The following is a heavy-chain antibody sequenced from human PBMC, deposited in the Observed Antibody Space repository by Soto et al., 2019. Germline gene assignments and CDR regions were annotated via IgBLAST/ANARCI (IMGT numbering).Heavy chain of an antibody. CDR3: AREDPHCYDSY. J-gene: IGHJ4*02. CDR2: IIPILGIA. D-gene: IGHD3-22*01. CDR1: GGTFSSYT. V-gene: IGHV1-69*08. Sequence: QVQLAQSGAEVKKPGSSVKVSCKASGGTFSSYTISWVRQAPGQGLEWMGRIIPILGIANYAQKFQGRVTITADKYTSTAYMELSSLRYEDTAVYYCAREDPHCYDSYWGQGTLVTVSS.